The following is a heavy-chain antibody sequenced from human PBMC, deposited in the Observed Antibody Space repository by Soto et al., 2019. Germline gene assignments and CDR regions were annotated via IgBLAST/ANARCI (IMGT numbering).Heavy chain of an antibody. CDR2: IKQDGSEK. V-gene: IGHV3-7*01. J-gene: IGHJ3*02. CDR3: ARDQPTYYYDSGRPGPPSLAFDI. CDR1: GFTFSSYW. D-gene: IGHD3-22*01. Sequence: GGSLRLSCAASGFTFSSYWMSWVRQAPGKGLEWVANIKQDGSEKYYVDSVKGRFTISRDNAKNSLYLQMNSLRAEDTAVYYCARDQPTYYYDSGRPGPPSLAFDIWGQGTMVTVSS.